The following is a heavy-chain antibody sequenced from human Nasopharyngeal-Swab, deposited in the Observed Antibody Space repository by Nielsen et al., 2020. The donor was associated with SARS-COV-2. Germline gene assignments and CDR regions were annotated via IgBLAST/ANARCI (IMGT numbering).Heavy chain of an antibody. V-gene: IGHV4-39*07. D-gene: IGHD1-26*01. J-gene: IGHJ4*02. CDR3: AREIVGATTLGY. CDR1: GGSISSSSYY. Sequence: SETLSLTCTVSGGSISSSSYYWGWIRQPPGKGLEWIGSIYYSGSTNYNPSLKSRVTISVDTSKNQFSLKLSSVTAADTAVYYCAREIVGATTLGYWGQGTLVTVSS. CDR2: IYYSGST.